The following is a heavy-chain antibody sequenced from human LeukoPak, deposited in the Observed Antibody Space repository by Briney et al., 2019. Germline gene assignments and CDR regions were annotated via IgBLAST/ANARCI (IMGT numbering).Heavy chain of an antibody. CDR1: GFTFSSYW. Sequence: QTGGSLRLSCAASGFTFSSYWMSWVRQAPGNGLEWVANIKRDGSEKHYVDSVKGRFTISRDNARNSLYLQMDSLRAEDTAVYYCARDPGYSCGIIFDYWGQGTLVTVSS. D-gene: IGHD5-18*01. CDR3: ARDPGYSCGIIFDY. CDR2: IKRDGSEK. J-gene: IGHJ4*02. V-gene: IGHV3-7*04.